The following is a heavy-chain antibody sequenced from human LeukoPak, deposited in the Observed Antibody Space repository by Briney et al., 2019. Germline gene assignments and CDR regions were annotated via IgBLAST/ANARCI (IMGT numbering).Heavy chain of an antibody. J-gene: IGHJ4*02. CDR1: GFTFSSYS. Sequence: PGGSLRLSCAASGFTFSSYSMNWVRQAPGKGLEWVSYISSSGSTIYYADSVKGRFTISRDNAKNSLYLQMSSLRDEDTAVYYCARKGSGWSSDYWGQGTLVTVSS. CDR3: ARKGSGWSSDY. CDR2: ISSSGSTI. V-gene: IGHV3-48*02. D-gene: IGHD6-19*01.